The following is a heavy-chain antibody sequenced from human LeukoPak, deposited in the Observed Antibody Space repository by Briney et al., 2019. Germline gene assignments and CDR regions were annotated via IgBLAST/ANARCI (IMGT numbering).Heavy chain of an antibody. D-gene: IGHD6-13*01. CDR3: ASPIAAAPFFDY. J-gene: IGHJ4*02. Sequence: SATLSLTCAVYGGSFSGYYWSWIRQPPGKGLEWIGEINHSGSTNYNPSLKSRVTILVDTSKNQFSLKLSSVTAADTAVYYCASPIAAAPFFDYWGQGTLVTVSS. V-gene: IGHV4-34*01. CDR2: INHSGST. CDR1: GGSFSGYY.